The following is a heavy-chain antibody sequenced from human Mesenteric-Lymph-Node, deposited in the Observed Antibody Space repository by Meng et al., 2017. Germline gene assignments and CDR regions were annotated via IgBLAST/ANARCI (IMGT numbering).Heavy chain of an antibody. J-gene: IGHJ6*02. V-gene: IGHV3-7*01. CDR2: IKQDGSEK. CDR3: ARDSSGYTIDNYYYYYGMDV. CDR1: GFTFSSYW. D-gene: IGHD3-22*01. Sequence: GESLKISCAASGFTFSSYWMSWVRQAPGKGLEWVANIKQDGSEKYYVDSVKGRFTISRDNAKNSLYLQMNSLRAEDTAVYYCARDSSGYTIDNYYYYYGMDVWGQGTTVTVSS.